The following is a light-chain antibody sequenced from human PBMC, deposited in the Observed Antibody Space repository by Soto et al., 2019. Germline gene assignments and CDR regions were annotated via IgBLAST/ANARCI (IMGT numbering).Light chain of an antibody. J-gene: IGLJ1*01. Sequence: QSVLTQPPSVSAPPGQKVTISCSGSSSNMGNNYVSWYQQLPGTAPKLLIYDNNNRPSGIPDRFSGSKSGTSATLGITGLQTGDEADYYCGTWDSSLSSFVFGTGTKLTVL. CDR2: DNN. CDR3: GTWDSSLSSFV. V-gene: IGLV1-51*01. CDR1: SSNMGNNY.